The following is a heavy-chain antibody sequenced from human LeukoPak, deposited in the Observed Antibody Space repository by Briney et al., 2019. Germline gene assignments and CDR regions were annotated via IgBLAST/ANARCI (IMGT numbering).Heavy chain of an antibody. CDR1: GGSISSGSYY. J-gene: IGHJ4*02. V-gene: IGHV4-61*10. CDR3: AREDYDSSGSFDY. CDR2: IYYSGIT. D-gene: IGHD3-22*01. Sequence: SETLSLTCTVSGGSISSGSYYWSWIRQPAGKGLEWLGYIYYSGITNYNPSLKSRLTISVDTSENQFSLKLSSVTAADTAVYYCAREDYDSSGSFDYWGQGTLVTVSS.